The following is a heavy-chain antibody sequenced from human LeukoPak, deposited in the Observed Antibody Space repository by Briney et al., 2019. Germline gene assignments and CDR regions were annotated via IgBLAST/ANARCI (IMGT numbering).Heavy chain of an antibody. CDR3: ARILCGGDCPDY. Sequence: SETLSLTCAVYGGSFSGYYWSWIRQPPGKGLEWIGEINHSGSTNCNPSLKSRVTISVDTSKNQFSLKLSSVTAADTAVYYCARILCGGDCPDYWGQGTLVTVSS. V-gene: IGHV4-34*01. J-gene: IGHJ4*02. D-gene: IGHD2-21*02. CDR1: GGSFSGYY. CDR2: INHSGST.